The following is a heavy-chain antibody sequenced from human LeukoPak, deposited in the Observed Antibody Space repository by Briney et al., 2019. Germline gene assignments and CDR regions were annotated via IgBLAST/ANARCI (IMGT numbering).Heavy chain of an antibody. CDR1: GGSISSYY. V-gene: IGHV4-59*01. CDR2: IFYSGSS. D-gene: IGHD6-13*01. J-gene: IGHJ4*02. Sequence: KASGTLSLTCSVSGGSISSYYWSWIRQPPGKGLEGIGYIFYSGSSNYNPSLKSRVTMSVDTSENQLSLKLRSVTAADTALYYCARAHTSNWYMDYWGQGTLVTVSS. CDR3: ARAHTSNWYMDY.